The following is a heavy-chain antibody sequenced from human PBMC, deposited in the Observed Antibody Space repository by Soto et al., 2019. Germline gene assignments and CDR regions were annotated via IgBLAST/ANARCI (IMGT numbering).Heavy chain of an antibody. CDR2: IIPIFGTT. Sequence: SXKVSFKASGGGXNYTLSGVRQAPGKGLEWMGGIIPIFGTTNYAKKFQGRVTITADESKKTAYMELSNLRSEDTAVYYCARLHSHGTYGMDVWGQGTTGTVS. V-gene: IGHV1-69*13. CDR3: ARLHSHGTYGMDV. D-gene: IGHD5-18*01. J-gene: IGHJ6*02. CDR1: GGGXNYT.